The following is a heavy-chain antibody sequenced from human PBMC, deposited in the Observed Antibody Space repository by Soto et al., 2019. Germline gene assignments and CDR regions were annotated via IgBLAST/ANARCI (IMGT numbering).Heavy chain of an antibody. J-gene: IGHJ6*02. Sequence: QVQLVQSGAEVKKPGSSVKVSCKASGGTFSSYAISWVRQAPGQGLEWMGGIIPIFGTANYAQKFQGRVTITADESTSTAYMELSSLRSEDTAVYYCARVPHYYGSGSYYPYYGMDVWGQGTTVTVSS. CDR2: IIPIFGTA. CDR3: ARVPHYYGSGSYYPYYGMDV. CDR1: GGTFSSYA. D-gene: IGHD3-10*01. V-gene: IGHV1-69*01.